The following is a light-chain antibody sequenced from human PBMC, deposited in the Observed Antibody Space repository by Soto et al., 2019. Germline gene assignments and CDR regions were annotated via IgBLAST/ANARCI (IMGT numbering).Light chain of an antibody. CDR1: QDISNY. Sequence: DIQMTPSPSSLSASVGDRVTITCPASQDISNYLNWYQQKPGKAPKLLIYDACSLETGVPLRFSGSGSGTDFTFTISSLQPEDIAAHYCQQYDNLLFTFGPGTKVDIK. CDR3: QQYDNLLFT. J-gene: IGKJ3*01. V-gene: IGKV1-33*01. CDR2: DAC.